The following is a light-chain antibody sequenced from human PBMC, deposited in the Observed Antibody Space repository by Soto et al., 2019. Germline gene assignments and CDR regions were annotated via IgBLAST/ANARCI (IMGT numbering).Light chain of an antibody. CDR3: SSFSVASTL. CDR1: SSDIGGYNY. Sequence: QSVRSHPGSMCGSPGHSVTISCAGTSSDIGGYNYVSWYQHHPGTAPKLIIYDVSSRPSGVSHRFSASKSGNTASLTISGLQAEEEADYYCSSFSVASTLFGTGTKVTAL. J-gene: IGLJ1*01. V-gene: IGLV2-14*01. CDR2: DVS.